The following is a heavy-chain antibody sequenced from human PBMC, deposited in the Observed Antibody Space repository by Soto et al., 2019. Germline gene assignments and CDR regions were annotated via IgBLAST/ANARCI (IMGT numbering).Heavy chain of an antibody. J-gene: IGHJ3*02. V-gene: IGHV1-69*01. CDR1: GGTFSSYA. Sequence: QVQLVQSGAEVKKPGSSVKVSCKASGGTFSSYAISWVRQAPGQGLEWMGGIIPIFGTANYAQKFQGRVTITADESTSTAYMELSSLRSEDTAVYYCARDLGWDSANGVCYDAFDIWGQGTMVTVSS. CDR2: IIPIFGTA. D-gene: IGHD2-8*01. CDR3: ARDLGWDSANGVCYDAFDI.